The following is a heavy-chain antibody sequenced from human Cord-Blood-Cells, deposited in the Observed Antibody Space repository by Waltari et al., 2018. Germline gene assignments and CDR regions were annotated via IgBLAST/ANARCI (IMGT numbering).Heavy chain of an antibody. V-gene: IGHV3-7*01. CDR1: GFTFRCYW. Sequence: EVQLVESGGGLVQPGRSLRLSCAASGFTFRCYWLSCVCQAPGKGLEWVANIKQDGSEKYYVDSVKGRFTISRDNAKNSLYLQMNSLRAEDTAVYYCARDLWQLVGFDYWGQGTLVTVSS. J-gene: IGHJ4*02. CDR3: ARDLWQLVGFDY. D-gene: IGHD6-6*01. CDR2: IKQDGSEK.